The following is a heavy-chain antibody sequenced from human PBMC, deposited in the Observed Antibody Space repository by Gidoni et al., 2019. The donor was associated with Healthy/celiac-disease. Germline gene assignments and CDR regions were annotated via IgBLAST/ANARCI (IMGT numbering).Heavy chain of an antibody. Sequence: EVQLVESGVGLVTPGGSLRLSCAASGFTCSSYSINWFRQDPGKWLECVSSISVSSSYIYYAYAVKGRFTISSDNAKTSLYLQMNSLRDEATAVYYCSSQPPGIAVAFEDYWGQGTLVTVSS. D-gene: IGHD6-19*01. V-gene: IGHV3-21*01. CDR3: SSQPPGIAVAFEDY. CDR1: GFTCSSYS. CDR2: ISVSSSYI. J-gene: IGHJ4*02.